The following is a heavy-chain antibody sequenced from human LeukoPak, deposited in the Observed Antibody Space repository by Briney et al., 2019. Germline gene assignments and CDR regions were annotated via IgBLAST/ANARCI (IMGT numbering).Heavy chain of an antibody. CDR3: TKDPNGDYVGAFDP. D-gene: IGHD4-17*01. CDR2: ISSSGSTI. J-gene: IGHJ5*02. CDR1: GFTFSDYY. Sequence: GGSLRLSCAASGFTFSDYYMSWIRQAPGKGLEWVSYISSSGSTIYYADSVKGRFTISRDNAKNSLYLQMNSLRADDTAVYYCTKDPNGDYVGAFDPWGQGTLVTVSS. V-gene: IGHV3-11*01.